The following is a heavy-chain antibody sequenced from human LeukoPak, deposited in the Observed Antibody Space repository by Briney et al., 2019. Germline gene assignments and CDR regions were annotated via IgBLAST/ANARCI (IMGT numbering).Heavy chain of an antibody. Sequence: GGSLRLSCAASGFTFSSYAMSWVRQAPGKGLEWVSGISGSGGSTYYADSVKGRFTISRDNSKNTLYLQMNSLRAEDTAVYYCAKKQLWNRDFDYWGQGTLVTVSS. J-gene: IGHJ4*02. V-gene: IGHV3-23*01. CDR3: AKKQLWNRDFDY. CDR2: ISGSGGST. D-gene: IGHD5-18*01. CDR1: GFTFSSYA.